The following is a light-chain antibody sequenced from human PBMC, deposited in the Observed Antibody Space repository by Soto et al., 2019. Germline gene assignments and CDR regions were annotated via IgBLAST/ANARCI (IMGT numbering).Light chain of an antibody. CDR2: DAS. CDR1: QTVNTY. CDR3: QQRGNSPET. V-gene: IGKV3-11*01. J-gene: IGKJ1*01. Sequence: LLTQSPATLSLSPGERATLSCSASQTVNTYLAWYQQKPGQAPRLLIYDASTRATGIPARFSGSGSGTDFTLTICSREPEDFAVYFCQQRGNSPETFGQGTKVEI.